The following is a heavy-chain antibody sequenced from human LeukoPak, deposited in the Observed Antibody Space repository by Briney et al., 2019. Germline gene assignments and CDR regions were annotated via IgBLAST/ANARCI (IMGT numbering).Heavy chain of an antibody. V-gene: IGHV4-31*03. CDR3: ARATMVVAAANWFDP. CDR2: IYYSGST. CDR1: GGSISSGGYY. J-gene: IGHJ5*02. D-gene: IGHD2-15*01. Sequence: PSETLSLTCTVSGGSISSGGYYWSWIRQHPGKGLEWIGYIYYSGSTYYNPSLKSRVTISVDTSKNQSSLKLSSVTAADTAVYYCARATMVVAAANWFDPWGQGTLVTVSS.